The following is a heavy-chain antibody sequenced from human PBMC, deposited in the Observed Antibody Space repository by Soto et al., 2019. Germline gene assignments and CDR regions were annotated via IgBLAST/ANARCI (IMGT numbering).Heavy chain of an antibody. CDR1: GFTFSTYW. CDR2: IKQDGSER. J-gene: IGHJ5*02. D-gene: IGHD1-1*01. Sequence: VQLVESGGGSVQPGGSLRLSCVASGFTFSTYWMSWVRQAPGKGLEWVANIKQDGSERYYVDSVKGRFTISRDNAKNSLYLQMNSLRAEDTAVYYCATDSGTSDRWGQGTLVTVSS. CDR3: ATDSGTSDR. V-gene: IGHV3-7*01.